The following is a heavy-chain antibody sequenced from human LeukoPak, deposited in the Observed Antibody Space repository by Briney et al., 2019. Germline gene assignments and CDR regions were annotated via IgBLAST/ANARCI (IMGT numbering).Heavy chain of an antibody. D-gene: IGHD4-17*01. Sequence: SQTLSLTCAVSGGSISSGGYSWSWIRQPPGKGLEWIGYIYHSGSTYYNPSLKSRVTISVDRSKNRFSLKLSSVTAADTAVYYCASYGDYFDYWGQGTLVTVSS. CDR3: ASYGDYFDY. J-gene: IGHJ4*02. CDR2: IYHSGST. CDR1: GGSISSGGYS. V-gene: IGHV4-30-2*01.